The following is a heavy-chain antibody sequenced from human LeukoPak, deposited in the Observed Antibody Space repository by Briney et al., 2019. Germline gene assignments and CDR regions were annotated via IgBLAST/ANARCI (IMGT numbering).Heavy chain of an antibody. J-gene: IGHJ5*02. D-gene: IGHD3-22*01. CDR1: GYTFTSYG. CDR3: ARRVSNYYDSSESNWFDP. V-gene: IGHV1-18*01. CDR2: ISAYNGNT. Sequence: ASVKVSCKASGYTFTSYGISWVRQAPGQGLEWTGWISAYNGNTNYAQKLQGRVTMTTDTSTSTAYMELRSLRSDDTAVYYCARRVSNYYDSSESNWFDPWGQGTLVTVSS.